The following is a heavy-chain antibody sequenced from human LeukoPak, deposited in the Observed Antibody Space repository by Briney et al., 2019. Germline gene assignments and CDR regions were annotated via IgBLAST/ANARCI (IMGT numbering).Heavy chain of an antibody. Sequence: ASVKVSCKASGYTFTGYYMHWVRQAPGQELEWMGRINPNSGGTNYAQKFQGRVTMTRDTSISTAYMELSRLRSDDTAVYYCARSGARDGYNYNWFDPWGQGTLVTVSS. D-gene: IGHD5-24*01. CDR1: GYTFTGYY. V-gene: IGHV1-2*06. CDR2: INPNSGGT. J-gene: IGHJ5*02. CDR3: ARSGARDGYNYNWFDP.